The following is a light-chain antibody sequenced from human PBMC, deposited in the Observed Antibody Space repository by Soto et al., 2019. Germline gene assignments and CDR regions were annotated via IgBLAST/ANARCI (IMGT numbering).Light chain of an antibody. Sequence: QSVLTQPPSASGTPGQRVTISCSGSSSNIGSNSVNWYQQLPGTAPKLLIYSTNQRPSGVPDRFSGSKSDTSASRAISGLRSGDEVDYYCAELDDSLNGEVVFGGGTKLPVL. V-gene: IGLV1-44*01. J-gene: IGLJ2*01. CDR3: AELDDSLNGEVV. CDR1: SSNIGSNS. CDR2: STN.